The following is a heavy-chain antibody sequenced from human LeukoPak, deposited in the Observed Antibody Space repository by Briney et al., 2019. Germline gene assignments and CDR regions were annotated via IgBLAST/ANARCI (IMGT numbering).Heavy chain of an antibody. CDR2: ISYDGSNK. CDR1: GFTFSSYG. CDR3: AREGGISAAGTPIDY. V-gene: IGHV3-30*03. J-gene: IGHJ4*02. Sequence: GGSLRLSCAASGFTFSSYGMHWVRQAPGKGLEWVAVISYDGSNKYYADSVKGRFTISRDNAKNSLYLQMNSLRAEDTAVYYCAREGGISAAGTPIDYWGQGTLVTVSS. D-gene: IGHD6-13*01.